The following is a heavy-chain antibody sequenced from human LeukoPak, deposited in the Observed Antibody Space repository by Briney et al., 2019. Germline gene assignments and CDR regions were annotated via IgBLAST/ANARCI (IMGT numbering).Heavy chain of an antibody. CDR1: GFTFSSYE. CDR3: AKGWAPPGYYYYYMDV. V-gene: IGHV3-48*03. CDR2: ISSSGSTI. J-gene: IGHJ6*03. D-gene: IGHD3-16*01. Sequence: LPGGSLRLSCAASGFTFSSYEMNWVRQAPGKGLEWVSYISSSGSTIYYADSVKGRFTISRDNAKNSLYLQMNSLRAEDTAVYYCAKGWAPPGYYYYYMDVWGKGTTVTISS.